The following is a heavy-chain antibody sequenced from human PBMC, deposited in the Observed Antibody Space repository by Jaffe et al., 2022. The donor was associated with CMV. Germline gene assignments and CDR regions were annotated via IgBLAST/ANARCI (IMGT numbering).Heavy chain of an antibody. D-gene: IGHD2-15*01. V-gene: IGHV4-39*01. J-gene: IGHJ5*02. CDR1: GGSISSSSYY. CDR3: ARRIVVVVAASNRYNWFDP. CDR2: IYYSGST. Sequence: QLQLQESGPGLVKPSETLSLTCTVSGGSISSSSYYWGWIRQPPGKGLEWIGSIYYSGSTYYNPSLKSRVTISVDTSKNQFSLKLSSVTAADTAVYYCARRIVVVVAASNRYNWFDPWGQGTLVTVSS.